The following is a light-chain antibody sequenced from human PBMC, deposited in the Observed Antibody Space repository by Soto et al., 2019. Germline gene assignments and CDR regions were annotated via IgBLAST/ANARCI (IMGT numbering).Light chain of an antibody. CDR1: NSNIEGNA. Sequence: QSVLSQTPSVSGTLGQRVTISCSGSNSNIEGNAVNWYQQVPGTAPKLLIYNNNNRPSGVSDRFSGSKSGTSASLAISGLQSADETDYYCAAWDDSRNAWVFGGGTKLTVL. J-gene: IGLJ3*02. CDR2: NNN. CDR3: AAWDDSRNAWV. V-gene: IGLV1-44*01.